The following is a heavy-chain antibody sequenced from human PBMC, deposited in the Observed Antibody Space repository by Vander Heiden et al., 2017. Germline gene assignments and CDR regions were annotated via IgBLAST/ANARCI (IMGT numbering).Heavy chain of an antibody. V-gene: IGHV1-69*06. CDR1: GGAFRTYA. J-gene: IGHJ6*02. Sequence: QVHLVQSGAEVKKPGSSVRVSCQASGGAFRTYAFSWVRQAPGQGLEWMGGIIPLFGTTNYAQKFQGRVTITADKSTSTAYMELSSLKSDDTAVYYCAAKYRNGYNTETYYFYAMDVWGQGTTVTVSS. D-gene: IGHD5-12*01. CDR3: AAKYRNGYNTETYYFYAMDV. CDR2: IIPLFGTT.